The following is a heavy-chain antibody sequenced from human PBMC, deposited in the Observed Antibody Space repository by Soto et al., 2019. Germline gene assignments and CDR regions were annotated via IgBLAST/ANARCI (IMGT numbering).Heavy chain of an antibody. CDR2: ISNDGSVT. J-gene: IGHJ4*02. Sequence: GGSLRLSCAASGFTFSTYWMHWVRQAPGKGLVWVSRISNDGSVTSYADSVKGRFTISRDNAKKKVFLQMDSLRAEDTAVYYCTSSSPRLYGDYDWGQGTLVTAPQ. CDR3: TSSSPRLYGDYD. CDR1: GFTFSTYW. D-gene: IGHD4-17*01. V-gene: IGHV3-74*01.